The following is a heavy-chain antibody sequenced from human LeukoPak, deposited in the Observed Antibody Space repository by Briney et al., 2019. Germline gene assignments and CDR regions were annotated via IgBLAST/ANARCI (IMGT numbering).Heavy chain of an antibody. Sequence: GGSLRLSCAASGFTFSSYAMSWVRQAPGKGLEWVSAISGSGGSTYYADSVKGRFTISRDNSKNTLYLQMNSLRAEDTAVYYCAKPLLNDILTGYAQAVDYWGQGTLVTVSS. CDR3: AKPLLNDILTGYAQAVDY. D-gene: IGHD3-9*01. J-gene: IGHJ4*02. CDR2: ISGSGGST. CDR1: GFTFSSYA. V-gene: IGHV3-23*01.